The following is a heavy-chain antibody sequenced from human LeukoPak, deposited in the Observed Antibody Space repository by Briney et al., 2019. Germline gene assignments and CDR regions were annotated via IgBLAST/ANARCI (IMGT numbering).Heavy chain of an antibody. CDR1: GVTFSSYG. J-gene: IGHJ4*02. Sequence: GRSLRLSCAASGVTFSSYGMHWVRQAPGKGLEWVAVISYDGSNKYYADSVKGRFTISRDNSKNTLYLQMNSLRAEDTAVYYCAKDRSTMVRGVPYPSYYFDYWGQGTLVTVSS. CDR3: AKDRSTMVRGVPYPSYYFDY. D-gene: IGHD3-10*01. CDR2: ISYDGSNK. V-gene: IGHV3-30*18.